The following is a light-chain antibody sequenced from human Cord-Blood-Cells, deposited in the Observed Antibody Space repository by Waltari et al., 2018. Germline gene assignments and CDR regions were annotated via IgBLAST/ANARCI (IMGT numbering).Light chain of an antibody. CDR1: SSDVGGYNY. Sequence: QSALTQPPSASGSPGQSVTIPCTGTSSDVGGYNYVSWYQQHPGKAPKLMIYEVSKRPSGVPDRFFGSKSGNTASLTVSGLQAEDEADYYCSSYAGSNNFWVFGGGTKLTVL. V-gene: IGLV2-8*01. CDR2: EVS. CDR3: SSYAGSNNFWV. J-gene: IGLJ3*02.